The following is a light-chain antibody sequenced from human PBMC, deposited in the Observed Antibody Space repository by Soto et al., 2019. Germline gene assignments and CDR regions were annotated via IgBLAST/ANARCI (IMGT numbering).Light chain of an antibody. J-gene: IGKJ2*01. CDR3: QQLNSNPPYT. CDR2: AAS. V-gene: IGKV1-9*01. CDR1: QGITST. Sequence: IQLTQSPSPLSASVGDRVTITCRASQGITSTLAWYQQRPGRAPKLLVYAASNLQSGVPSRFSGSGYGTDFTLTISNLQPEDFATYYCQQLNSNPPYTFGQGTKLEVK.